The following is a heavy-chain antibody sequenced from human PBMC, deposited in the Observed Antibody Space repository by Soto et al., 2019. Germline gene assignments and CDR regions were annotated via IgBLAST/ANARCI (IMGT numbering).Heavy chain of an antibody. V-gene: IGHV3-7*01. CDR2: INQDGSEQ. D-gene: IGHD3-3*01. CDR1: GFTFSNAW. CDR3: VLSDFWSGYVDY. Sequence: GGSLRLSCAASGFTFSNAWMSWVRQAPGKGLELVANINQDGSEQYYVDSVKGRFTISRDNGKNSLYLQMNSLGAEDTAVYYCVLSDFWSGYVDYWGQGTPVTVSS. J-gene: IGHJ4*02.